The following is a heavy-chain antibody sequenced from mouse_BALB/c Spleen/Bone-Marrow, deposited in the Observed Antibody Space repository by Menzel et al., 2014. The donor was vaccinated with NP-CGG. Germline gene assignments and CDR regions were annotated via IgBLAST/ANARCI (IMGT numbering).Heavy chain of an antibody. Sequence: VQLKESGGGLVKPGGSLKLSCAASGFAFXSYDMSWVRQTPEKRLEWVATISSGGSYTYYPDSVKGRFTISRDNARNTLYLQMSSLRSEDTALYYCARPLTGAYFDYWGQGTTLTVSS. V-gene: IGHV5-9*02. J-gene: IGHJ2*01. CDR1: GFAFXSYD. D-gene: IGHD4-1*01. CDR2: ISSGGSYT. CDR3: ARPLTGAYFDY.